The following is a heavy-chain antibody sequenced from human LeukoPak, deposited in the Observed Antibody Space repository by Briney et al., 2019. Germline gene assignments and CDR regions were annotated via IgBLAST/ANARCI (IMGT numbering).Heavy chain of an antibody. J-gene: IGHJ4*02. D-gene: IGHD2-21*02. V-gene: IGHV3-64*01. CDR1: GFTFSSYA. CDR3: ARGAYVVVTAILDY. Sequence: GGSLRLSCAASGFTFSSYAMHWVRQAPGKGLEYVSAISSNGGSTYYANSVKGRFTTSRDNSKNTLYLQMGSLRAEDMAVYYCARGAYVVVTAILDYWGQGTLVTVSS. CDR2: ISSNGGST.